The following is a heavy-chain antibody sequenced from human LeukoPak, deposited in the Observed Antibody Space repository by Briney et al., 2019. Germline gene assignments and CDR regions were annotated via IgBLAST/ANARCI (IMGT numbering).Heavy chain of an antibody. D-gene: IGHD1-26*01. CDR2: ISGSGGST. CDR1: GFTFSSYA. CDR3: ARIVGATGY. V-gene: IGHV3-23*01. Sequence: QSGGSLRLSCAASGFTFSSYAKSWVRQAPGKGLEWVSAISGSGGSTYYADSVKGRFTISRDNSKNTLYLQMNSLRAEDTAVYYCARIVGATGYWGQGTLVTVSS. J-gene: IGHJ4*02.